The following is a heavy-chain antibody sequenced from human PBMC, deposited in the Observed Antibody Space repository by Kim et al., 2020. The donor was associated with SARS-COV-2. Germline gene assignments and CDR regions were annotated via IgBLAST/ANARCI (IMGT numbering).Heavy chain of an antibody. Sequence: DAVKGRFTISKDNSKNTLYLQMSSLRAEDTAVYYCATGTGGTTGVTPFDYWGQGTLVTVSS. D-gene: IGHD1-1*01. CDR3: ATGTGGTTGVTPFDY. J-gene: IGHJ4*02. V-gene: IGHV3-23*01.